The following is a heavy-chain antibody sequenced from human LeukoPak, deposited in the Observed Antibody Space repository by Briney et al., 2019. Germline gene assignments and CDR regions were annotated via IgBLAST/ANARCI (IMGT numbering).Heavy chain of an antibody. V-gene: IGHV4-39*01. CDR2: IYYSGST. Sequence: SETLSLTCTVSGGSISSSSYYWGWIRQPPGKGLEWIGSIYYSGSTYYNPSLKSRVTISVDTSKNQFSLKLSSVTAADTAVYYCARRSSWYNYYYYYMDVWGKGTTVTASS. J-gene: IGHJ6*03. CDR3: ARRSSWYNYYYYYMDV. CDR1: GGSISSSSYY. D-gene: IGHD6-13*01.